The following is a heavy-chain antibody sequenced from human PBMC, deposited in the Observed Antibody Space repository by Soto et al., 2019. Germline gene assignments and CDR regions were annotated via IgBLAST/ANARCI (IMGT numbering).Heavy chain of an antibody. J-gene: IGHJ4*02. CDR2: IDTSGHNT. CDR3: AKAVGQYLYFFNN. Sequence: EVQVLESGGGLIQPGGSLRLSCAFSGLTFSRYAASWVRQAPGKGLEWVSGIDTSGHNTYYADFVKGRFTISRDNSNNPFFLHMNNLRAEDTAVYYCAKAVGQYLYFFNNLGPGILVTGSS. V-gene: IGHV3-23*01. D-gene: IGHD3-9*01. CDR1: GLTFSRYA.